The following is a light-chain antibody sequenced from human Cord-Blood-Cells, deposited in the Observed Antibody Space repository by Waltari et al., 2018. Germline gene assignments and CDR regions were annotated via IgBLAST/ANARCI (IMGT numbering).Light chain of an antibody. CDR1: SGTNVGTSR. CDR3: MIWHSSAWV. J-gene: IGLJ3*02. CDR2: YKSDSDK. V-gene: IGLV5-45*02. Sequence: QAVLTQPSSLSASPGASASLPCTLRSGTNVGTSRIYWSQQKPGSPPQYLLRYKSDSDKQQGSGVPSRFSGSKDASANAGILLISGLQSEDEADYYCMIWHSSAWVFGGGTKLTVL.